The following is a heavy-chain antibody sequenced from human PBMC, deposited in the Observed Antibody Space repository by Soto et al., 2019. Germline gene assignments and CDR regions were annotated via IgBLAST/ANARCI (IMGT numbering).Heavy chain of an antibody. Sequence: GGSLRLSCAASGFTFSSYSMNWVRQAPGKGLEWVSSISSSSSYIYYADSVKGRFTISRDNAKNSLYLQMNSLRAEDTAVYYCARAQAAYYYDGSGYYPQGYWGQGTLVTVSS. CDR3: ARAQAAYYYDGSGYYPQGY. V-gene: IGHV3-21*01. CDR1: GFTFSSYS. CDR2: ISSSSSYI. D-gene: IGHD3-22*01. J-gene: IGHJ4*02.